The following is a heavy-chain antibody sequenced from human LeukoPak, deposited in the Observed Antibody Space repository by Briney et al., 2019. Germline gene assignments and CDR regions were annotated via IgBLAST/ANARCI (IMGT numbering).Heavy chain of an antibody. Sequence: SETLSLTCTVSGGSIAGYYWSWIRQPPGKGLEWIGYIYDSGSTDYKPSLKSRVTISVDTSKNQFSLKLTSVTAADTAVYYCARGRGQPDYDSSGYFDYWGQGSLVTVSS. J-gene: IGHJ4*02. CDR2: IYDSGST. CDR3: ARGRGQPDYDSSGYFDY. CDR1: GGSIAGYY. D-gene: IGHD3-22*01. V-gene: IGHV4-59*01.